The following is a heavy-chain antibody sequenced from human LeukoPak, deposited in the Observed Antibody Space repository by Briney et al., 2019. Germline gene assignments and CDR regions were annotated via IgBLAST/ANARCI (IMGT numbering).Heavy chain of an antibody. D-gene: IGHD2-21*02. J-gene: IGHJ4*02. CDR3: ARTYCAEDCSIRYFDY. V-gene: IGHV1-18*01. Sequence: ASVKVSCKASGYTFTSYGISWVRQAPGQGLEWMGWISAYNGNTNYAQKLQGRVTLTRDKSTSAVYMELSSLTSDDTAVYYRARTYCAEDCSIRYFDYWGQGTLVTVSS. CDR2: ISAYNGNT. CDR1: GYTFTSYG.